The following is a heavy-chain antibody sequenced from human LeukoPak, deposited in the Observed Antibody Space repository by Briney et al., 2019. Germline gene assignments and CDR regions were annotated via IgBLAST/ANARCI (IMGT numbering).Heavy chain of an antibody. D-gene: IGHD2-21*02. J-gene: IGHJ4*02. V-gene: IGHV1-18*01. CDR1: GYTFSNFG. CDR2: ISGYSGNA. CDR3: ARFSEVVTAYDY. Sequence: ASVKVSCKASGYTFSNFGLTWVRQAPGQGLEWMGWISGYSGNANYAQKFQGRVTMTRDTSTSTVYMELSSLRSEDTAVYYCARFSEVVTAYDYWGQGTLVTVSS.